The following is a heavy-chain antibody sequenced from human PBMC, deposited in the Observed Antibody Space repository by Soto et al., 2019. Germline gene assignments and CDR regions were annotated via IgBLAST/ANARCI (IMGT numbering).Heavy chain of an antibody. D-gene: IGHD7-27*01. CDR1: GFTFSIFA. CDR2: ISGSGGST. J-gene: IGHJ4*02. Sequence: GGSLRLSCAASGFTFSIFAMSWVRQSPGKGLEWVSTISGSGGSTYYANAVKGRFTISRDNSMGTLYLQMKSLRVEDTAIYYCAKEVSLGSTVDLGYWGQGALVTVSS. V-gene: IGHV3-23*01. CDR3: AKEVSLGSTVDLGY.